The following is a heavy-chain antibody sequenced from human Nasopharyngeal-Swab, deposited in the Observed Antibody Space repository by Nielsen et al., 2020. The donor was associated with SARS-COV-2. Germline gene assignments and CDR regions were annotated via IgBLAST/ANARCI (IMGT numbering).Heavy chain of an antibody. CDR2: ISSSSSYI. V-gene: IGHV3-21*01. CDR3: AKYSSATDAFDI. CDR1: GFTFSSYS. D-gene: IGHD6-19*01. Sequence: GESLKISCAASGFTFSSYSMNWVRQAPGKGLEWVSSISSSSSYIYYADSVKGRFTISRDNAKNSLYLQMTSLRAEDTAVYYCAKYSSATDAFDIWGQRTMVTVSS. J-gene: IGHJ3*02.